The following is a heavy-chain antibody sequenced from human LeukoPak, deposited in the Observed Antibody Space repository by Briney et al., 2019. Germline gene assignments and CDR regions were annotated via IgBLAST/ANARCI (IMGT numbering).Heavy chain of an antibody. Sequence: ASVKVSCKASGYTFTDFYVRWVRQAPGQGPEWVGWINPGSGDTNQAQKFQDRVTLTRDTSITTAYMEMRRLTLDDTAIYYCARGLGGRDFWGHGTRVTVSS. CDR3: ARGLGGRDF. V-gene: IGHV1-2*02. D-gene: IGHD3-16*01. CDR2: INPGSGDT. CDR1: GYTFTDFY. J-gene: IGHJ4*01.